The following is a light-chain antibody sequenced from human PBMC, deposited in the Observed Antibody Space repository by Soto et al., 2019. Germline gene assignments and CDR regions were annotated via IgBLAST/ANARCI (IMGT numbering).Light chain of an antibody. CDR1: QDIRGA. Sequence: AIQLTQSPSSLSASVGDRVTITCRASQDIRGALAWYQQKPGKAPKILIYDVSILESGVPSRFSGSSSGTDFTHTISSLQPGDFATYYCQQFNSYPITFGQGTRLEIK. V-gene: IGKV1-13*02. CDR2: DVS. J-gene: IGKJ5*01. CDR3: QQFNSYPIT.